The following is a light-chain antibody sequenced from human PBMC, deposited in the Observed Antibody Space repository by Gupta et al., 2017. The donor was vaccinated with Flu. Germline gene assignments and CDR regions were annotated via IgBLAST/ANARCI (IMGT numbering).Light chain of an antibody. J-gene: IGLJ2*01. CDR1: SSDVCGYNY. CDR3: SSYAGSNNLV. CDR2: EVS. Sequence: QSALSQPPSASGSPGQSVIICCSGTSSDVCGYNYVSCYQQHPGKAPKLMFYEVSKRPSGVPDRFSGSKSGNTASLTVSGLQAEDEADYYGSSYAGSNNLVFGGGTKLTVL. V-gene: IGLV2-8*01.